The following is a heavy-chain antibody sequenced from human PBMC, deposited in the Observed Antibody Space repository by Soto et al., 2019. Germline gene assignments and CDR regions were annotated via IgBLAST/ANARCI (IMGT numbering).Heavy chain of an antibody. CDR1: GYTFTSYG. V-gene: IGHV1-18*01. CDR2: ISAHNGNT. J-gene: IGHJ4*02. D-gene: IGHD1-1*01. Sequence: QVLLVQSGAEVKKPGASVKVSCKASGYTFTSYGITWVRQAPGQGLEWMGWISAHNGNTDYAQKLQGRVIVTRDTSTSTAYMELRSLISDDPAVYYCARGRYGDYWGQGALVTVSS. CDR3: ARGRYGDY.